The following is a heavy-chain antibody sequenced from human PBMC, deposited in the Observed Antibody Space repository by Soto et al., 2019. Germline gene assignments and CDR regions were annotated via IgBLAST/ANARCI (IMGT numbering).Heavy chain of an antibody. J-gene: IGHJ5*02. CDR3: ARQAAAPGIDLWFDP. CDR1: GGSISSSRSY. CDR2: IFYAGNN. D-gene: IGHD6-13*01. V-gene: IGHV4-39*01. Sequence: SETLSLTCNVSGGSISSSRSYWAWFRQPPGKELEWIANIFYAGNNYYNPSLKSRVTVSVDTSKNQFSLKLDSVTAADTAVYYCARQAAAPGIDLWFDPWGQGTLVTVSS.